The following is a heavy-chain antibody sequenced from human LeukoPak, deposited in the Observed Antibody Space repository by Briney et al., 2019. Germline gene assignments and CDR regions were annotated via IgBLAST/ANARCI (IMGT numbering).Heavy chain of an antibody. D-gene: IGHD3-10*01. CDR2: ISSSSSTI. V-gene: IGHV3-11*01. Sequence: KSGGSLRLSCAASVFTFSDYYMSWIRQAPGKGLEWVSYISSSSSTIYYADSVKGRFTISRDNAKNSLYLQMNSLRAEDTAVYYCERGGTYYYYHYWGQGTLVTVSS. J-gene: IGHJ4*02. CDR1: VFTFSDYY. CDR3: ERGGTYYYYHY.